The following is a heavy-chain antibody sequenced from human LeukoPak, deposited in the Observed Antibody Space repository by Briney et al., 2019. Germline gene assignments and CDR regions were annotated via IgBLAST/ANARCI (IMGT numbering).Heavy chain of an antibody. CDR2: ITASDYTT. D-gene: IGHD4-17*01. J-gene: IGHJ3*02. CDR3: ARDPNGDYIGAFDN. CDR1: GFIFREYA. V-gene: IGHV3-23*01. Sequence: PGGSLRLSCAASGFIFREYAMTWVRQAPGKGLEWVSSITASDYTTYADSVKGRFTISRDNSKNTLYLQMDGLRGDDTALYHCARDPNGDYIGAFDNWGQGTMVTVSS.